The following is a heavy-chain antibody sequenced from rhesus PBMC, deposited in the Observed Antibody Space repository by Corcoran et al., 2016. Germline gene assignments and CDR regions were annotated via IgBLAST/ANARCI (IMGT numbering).Heavy chain of an antibody. J-gene: IGHJ4*01. CDR1: GGSIRDYYY. CDR3: ARDRGSRGDRRD. Sequence: QVQLQESGPGLVKPSETLSLNCAVSGGSIRDYYYWNLIRQPPGKGLEWIGNIYGNSATTYYNPSLNSRVTISKDTSKNQFFLKLSSVTAADTAVYYCARDRGSRGDRRDRGQGVLVTVSS. D-gene: IGHD1-44*02. V-gene: IGHV4S9*01. CDR2: IYGNSATT.